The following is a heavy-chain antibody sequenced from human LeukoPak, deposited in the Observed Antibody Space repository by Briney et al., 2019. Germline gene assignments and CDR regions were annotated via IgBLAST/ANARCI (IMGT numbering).Heavy chain of an antibody. J-gene: IGHJ5*02. Sequence: GGSLRLSCAASGFTFSSYAMHWVRQAPGKGLEWVGVISYDGSNEYYADSVKGRLTISRDNSKNTLYMKMNSLRVEDTAVYYCARESKGGFDPWGPGTLVIVSS. V-gene: IGHV3-30-3*01. CDR1: GFTFSSYA. CDR2: ISYDGSNE. CDR3: ARESKGGFDP. D-gene: IGHD3-16*01.